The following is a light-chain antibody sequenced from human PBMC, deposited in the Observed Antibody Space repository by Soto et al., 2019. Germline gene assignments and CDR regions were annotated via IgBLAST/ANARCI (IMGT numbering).Light chain of an antibody. CDR1: QGISSY. CDR2: AAS. V-gene: IGKV1-8*01. Sequence: AIRMTQSPSSFSASTGDRVTITCRASQGISSYLAWYQQKPGKAPKLLIYAASTLQSGVTSRFSGSGSGTDFTLPISCLQSEDFATYYCQQYYSYPSFGGGTKVEIK. J-gene: IGKJ4*01. CDR3: QQYYSYPS.